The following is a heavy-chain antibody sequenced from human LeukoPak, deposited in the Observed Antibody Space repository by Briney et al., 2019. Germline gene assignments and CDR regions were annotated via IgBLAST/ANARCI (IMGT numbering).Heavy chain of an antibody. J-gene: IGHJ4*02. V-gene: IGHV1-18*01. CDR2: VSAYDGNT. D-gene: IGHD4/OR15-4a*01. Sequence: ASVKVSCKSSGYTFTSYGFSWVRQAPGQGLEWMGWVSAYDGNTNYAQKLQGRVTMTTDTSTSTVYMGLRSLRSDDTAVYYCARMGDYHLVSFFDYWGQGTLVTVSS. CDR1: GYTFTSYG. CDR3: ARMGDYHLVSFFDY.